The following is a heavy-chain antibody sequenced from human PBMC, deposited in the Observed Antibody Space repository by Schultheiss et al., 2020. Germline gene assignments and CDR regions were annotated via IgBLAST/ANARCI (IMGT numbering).Heavy chain of an antibody. CDR3: ARQDYGDYVDFDY. Sequence: GESLKIPCRGSGYSFTTYWISWVRQMPGKGLEWMGIIYPGDSDTRYSPSFQGHVTISADKSISTAYMQWSSLKASDTAMYYCARQDYGDYVDFDYWGQGTLVTVSS. CDR2: IYPGDSDT. V-gene: IGHV5-51*01. J-gene: IGHJ4*02. CDR1: GYSFTTYW. D-gene: IGHD4-17*01.